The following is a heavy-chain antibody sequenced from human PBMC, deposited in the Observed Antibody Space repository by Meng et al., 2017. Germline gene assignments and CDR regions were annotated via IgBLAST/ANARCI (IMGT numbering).Heavy chain of an antibody. V-gene: IGHV6-1*01. Sequence: QLQQSGPGLMKPAQNLPLTCAISGETVSSDSAAWNWIRQSPSRGLEWLGRTYYRSKWYNDFAVSVKSRIIINPDTSKNHFSLQLNSVTPEDTAVYYCASGWSMFQTWGQGTLVTVSS. CDR1: GETVSSDSAA. CDR2: TYYRSKWYN. CDR3: ASGWSMFQT. D-gene: IGHD3-10*02. J-gene: IGHJ4*02.